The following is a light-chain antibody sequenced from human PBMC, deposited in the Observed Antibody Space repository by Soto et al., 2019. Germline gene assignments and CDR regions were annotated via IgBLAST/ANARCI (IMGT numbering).Light chain of an antibody. Sequence: DIQLTQSPSSLSASVGDRVTITCRASQGISSYLAWYQQKPGKAPKLLIYAASTLQGGVPSRFSGSGSGTDFTLTISSLQPEDFATYYCQQLDSYPLTFGGGTKVDNK. CDR1: QGISSY. CDR3: QQLDSYPLT. J-gene: IGKJ4*01. CDR2: AAS. V-gene: IGKV1-9*01.